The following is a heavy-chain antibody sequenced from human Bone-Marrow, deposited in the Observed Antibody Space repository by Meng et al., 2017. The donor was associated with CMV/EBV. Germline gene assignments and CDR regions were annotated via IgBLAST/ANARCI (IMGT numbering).Heavy chain of an antibody. V-gene: IGHV1-2*02. CDR2: ISPHSGDT. CDR1: YTFPGHY. Sequence: YTFPGHYLYWVRQAPGQGREWMGWISPHSGDTNYAQKFRGRVTLTGDTSISTAYMELISLRSDDTAVYFCARAGQAAAGLLYYFDLWGQGTLVTVSS. CDR3: ARAGQAAAGLLYYFDL. D-gene: IGHD6-13*01. J-gene: IGHJ4*02.